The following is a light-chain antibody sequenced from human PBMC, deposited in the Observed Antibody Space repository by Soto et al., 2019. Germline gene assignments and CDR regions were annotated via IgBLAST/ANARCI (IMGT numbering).Light chain of an antibody. CDR1: SSNIGAGYD. CDR2: SNT. CDR3: QSYDSSLSGVV. J-gene: IGLJ2*01. Sequence: QSVLTQPPSVSGAPGQRVTISCTGSSSNIGAGYDVHWYQQLPGTAPKLLIYSNTKRPSGVPDRVSGSKSGTSASLAITGLQAEDEADYYCQSYDSSLSGVVFGGGTKLTVL. V-gene: IGLV1-40*01.